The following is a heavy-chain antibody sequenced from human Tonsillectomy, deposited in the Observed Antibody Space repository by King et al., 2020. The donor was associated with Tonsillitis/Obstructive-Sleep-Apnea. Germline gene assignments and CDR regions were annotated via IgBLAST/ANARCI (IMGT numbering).Heavy chain of an antibody. V-gene: IGHV4-34*01. CDR2: INHGGST. J-gene: IGHJ6*02. CDR1: GGSFSGYY. CDR3: ARVGEYSSSSGYYYGMDV. Sequence: VQLQQWGAGLLKPSETLSLTCAVYGGSFSGYYWSWIRQPPGKGLEWIGEINHGGSTTYNPSLKSRVTITVRTTKNKFSLKLSSVTAADTAVYYCARVGEYSSSSGYYYGMDVWGQGTTVTVSS. D-gene: IGHD6-6*01.